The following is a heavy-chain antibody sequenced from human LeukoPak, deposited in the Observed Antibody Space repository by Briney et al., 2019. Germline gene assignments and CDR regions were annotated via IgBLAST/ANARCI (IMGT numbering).Heavy chain of an antibody. V-gene: IGHV3-66*02. CDR3: ARAREYLAVDH. Sequence: GGSLRLSCAASGFTVSSNYMNWVRQAPGKGLEWVSVLYSAGNTFHADSVKGRFTISRDNSKNTLYLQMNSLRPEDTAVYYCARAREYLAVDHWGQGTLVTVSS. D-gene: IGHD2/OR15-2a*01. J-gene: IGHJ4*02. CDR2: LYSAGNT. CDR1: GFTVSSNY.